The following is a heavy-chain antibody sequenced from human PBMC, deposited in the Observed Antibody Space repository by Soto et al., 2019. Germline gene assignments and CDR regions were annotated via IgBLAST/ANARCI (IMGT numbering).Heavy chain of an antibody. J-gene: IGHJ5*02. D-gene: IGHD2-2*01. V-gene: IGHV1-3*01. Sequence: ASVKVSCKASGYTFTSYAMHWVRQAPGQRLEWMGWINAGNGITNYAQKLQGRVTMTTDTSTSTAYMELRSLRSDDTAVYYCARVVLSNWFDPWGQGTLVTVSS. CDR3: ARVVLSNWFDP. CDR2: INAGNGIT. CDR1: GYTFTSYA.